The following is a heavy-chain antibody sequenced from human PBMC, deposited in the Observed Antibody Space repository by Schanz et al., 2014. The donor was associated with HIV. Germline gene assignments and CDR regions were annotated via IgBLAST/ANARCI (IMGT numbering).Heavy chain of an antibody. J-gene: IGHJ4*02. CDR2: IIPIFGTS. D-gene: IGHD6-13*01. Sequence: QVHLVQSGAEVKKPGSSVTVSCKASGGTFCDYAISWVRQAPGQGLEWMGGIIPIFGTSNYAQKFQGRATITADESTSTAYMELSSLRSEDTAVYYCARDSPVAAGTLDYWGQGTLVTVSS. CDR1: GGTFCDYA. V-gene: IGHV1-69*01. CDR3: ARDSPVAAGTLDY.